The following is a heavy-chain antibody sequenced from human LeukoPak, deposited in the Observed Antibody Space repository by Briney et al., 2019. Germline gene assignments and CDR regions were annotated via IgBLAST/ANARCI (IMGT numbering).Heavy chain of an antibody. D-gene: IGHD1-26*01. Sequence: GGSLRLSCAASGFTVSSHYMSWVRQAPGKGLEWVSVIYSGGNTYYADSVKGRFTISRDNSKNTLYLQMNSLRAEDTAVYYCAKLIVGATTGFDYWGQGTLVTVSS. V-gene: IGHV3-53*01. J-gene: IGHJ4*02. CDR2: IYSGGNT. CDR1: GFTVSSHY. CDR3: AKLIVGATTGFDY.